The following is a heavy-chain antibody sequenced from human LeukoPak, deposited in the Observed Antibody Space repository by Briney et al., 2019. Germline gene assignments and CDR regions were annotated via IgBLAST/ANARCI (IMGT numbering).Heavy chain of an antibody. CDR3: ARVRRGGGSRYFDY. J-gene: IGHJ4*02. CDR2: ISRQGDTI. V-gene: IGHV3-11*01. D-gene: IGHD2-15*01. Sequence: PGGSLRLSCAASGFTFTNYFLGLIRQAPGKGLDWVSHISRQGDTIEYADSVKGRFTISRDNAKNSLYLQMNLLRVEDTAVYFCARVRRGGGSRYFDYWGQGALVTVSS. CDR1: GFTFTNYF.